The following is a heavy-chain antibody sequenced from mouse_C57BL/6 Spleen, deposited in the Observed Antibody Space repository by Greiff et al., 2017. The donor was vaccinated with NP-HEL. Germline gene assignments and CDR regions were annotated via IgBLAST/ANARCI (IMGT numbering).Heavy chain of an antibody. J-gene: IGHJ4*01. D-gene: IGHD1-1*01. CDR3: ARNWGYGSSFYAMDY. Sequence: QVQLQQSGPGLVQPSQCLSITCTVSGFSLTSYGVHWVRQSPGKGLEWLGVIWSGGSTDYNAAFISRLSISKDNSKSQVFFKMNSLQADDTAIYYCARNWGYGSSFYAMDYWGQGTSVTVSS. V-gene: IGHV2-2*01. CDR1: GFSLTSYG. CDR2: IWSGGST.